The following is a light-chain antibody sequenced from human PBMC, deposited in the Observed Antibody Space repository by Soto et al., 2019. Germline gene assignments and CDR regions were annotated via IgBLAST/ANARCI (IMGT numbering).Light chain of an antibody. J-gene: IGLJ1*01. Sequence: QSVLTQPASVSGSPGQSITISCTGTSSDVGGYNYVSWYQQQPGKAPKLMIYEVSTRPSGVSNRFPGSTSVNTAPLTISGLQAEEEADYYCSSYTSSSTYVFGTGTKVTAL. CDR3: SSYTSSSTYV. CDR2: EVS. CDR1: SSDVGGYNY. V-gene: IGLV2-14*01.